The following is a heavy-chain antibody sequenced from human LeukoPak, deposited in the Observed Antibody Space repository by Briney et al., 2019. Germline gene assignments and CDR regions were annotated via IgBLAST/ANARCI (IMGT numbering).Heavy chain of an antibody. V-gene: IGHV3-15*01. CDR1: GFTFSNAW. CDR2: IKSKTDGGTT. J-gene: IGHJ4*02. CDR3: TTQRYFDWSDVDC. D-gene: IGHD3-9*01. Sequence: GGSLRLSCAASGFTFSNAWMSWVRQAPGKGLEWVGRIKSKTDGGTTDYAAPVKGRFTISRDDSKNTLYLQMNSLKTEDTAVYYCTTQRYFDWSDVDCWGQGTLVTVSS.